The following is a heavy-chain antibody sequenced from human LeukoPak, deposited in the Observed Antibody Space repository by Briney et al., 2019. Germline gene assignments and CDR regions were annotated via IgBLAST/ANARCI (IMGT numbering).Heavy chain of an antibody. J-gene: IGHJ4*02. CDR1: GFSLSRYA. CDR2: ISSSSSYI. D-gene: IGHD3-10*01. Sequence: PGGSLRLSCVASGFSLSRYAMNWVRQAPGKGLEWVSSISSSSSYIYYADSVKGRFTISRDNAKNSLYLQMNSLRAEDTAVYYCARAKESFDYFDYWGQGTLVTVSS. CDR3: ARAKESFDYFDY. V-gene: IGHV3-21*01.